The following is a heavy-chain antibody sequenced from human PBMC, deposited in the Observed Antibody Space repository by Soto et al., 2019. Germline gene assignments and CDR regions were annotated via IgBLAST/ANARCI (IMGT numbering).Heavy chain of an antibody. CDR3: AKDDGDFEFIDY. V-gene: IGHV3-23*01. CDR2: ISRSGGNT. CDR1: GFTFSTYA. Sequence: PGGSLRLSCAVSGFTFSTYAMSWVRQAPGKGLEWVSAISRSGGNTYYADSVKGRFTISRDNSKNTLYLQMNSQRAEDTAVYYWAKDDGDFEFIDYWGQGTLVTVSS. J-gene: IGHJ4*02. D-gene: IGHD4-17*01.